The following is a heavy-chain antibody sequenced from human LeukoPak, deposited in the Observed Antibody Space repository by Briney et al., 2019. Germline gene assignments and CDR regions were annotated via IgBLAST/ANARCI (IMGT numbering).Heavy chain of an antibody. Sequence: GGSLRLSCAASGITFSIYAMRWVRQAPGRRLEWVSAISGSGTDTYYADSVKGRFTISRDNSKNTLYLQMNSLRAEDTAVYYCAKDQIRYYDSSGYYSGLDYWGQGTLVTVSS. J-gene: IGHJ4*02. CDR1: GITFSIYA. CDR2: ISGSGTDT. V-gene: IGHV3-23*01. D-gene: IGHD3-22*01. CDR3: AKDQIRYYDSSGYYSGLDY.